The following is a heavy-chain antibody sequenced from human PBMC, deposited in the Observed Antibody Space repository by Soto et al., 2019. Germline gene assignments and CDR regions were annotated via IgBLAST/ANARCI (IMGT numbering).Heavy chain of an antibody. Sequence: QVQLVQSGAEVKKPGSSVKVSCKASGGTFSSYTISWVRQAPGQGLEWMGRIIPILGIANYAQKFQGRVTITADKSTSTAYMELSSLRSEDTAVYYCEKGEGYSSSPSWGQGTLVTVSS. V-gene: IGHV1-69*02. D-gene: IGHD6-13*01. CDR1: GGTFSSYT. CDR3: EKGEGYSSSPS. J-gene: IGHJ4*02. CDR2: IIPILGIA.